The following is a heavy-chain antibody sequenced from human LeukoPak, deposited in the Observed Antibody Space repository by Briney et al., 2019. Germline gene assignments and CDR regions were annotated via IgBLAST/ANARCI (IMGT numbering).Heavy chain of an antibody. V-gene: IGHV4-4*07. J-gene: IGHJ2*01. D-gene: IGHD3-22*01. CDR3: ASHWAYDRYFDL. Sequence: SETLSLTCTVSGGSISSYYWSWIRQPAGKGLEWIGRIYTSGSTNYNPSLTSRVTISVDKSKNQFSLKLSSVTAADTAVYYCASHWAYDRYFDLWGRGTLVTVSS. CDR1: GGSISSYY. CDR2: IYTSGST.